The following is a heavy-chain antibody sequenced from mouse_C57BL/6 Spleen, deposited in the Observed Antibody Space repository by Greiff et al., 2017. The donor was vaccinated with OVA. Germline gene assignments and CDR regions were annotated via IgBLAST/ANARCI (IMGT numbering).Heavy chain of an antibody. CDR3: AREGTTVRGFAY. D-gene: IGHD1-1*01. Sequence: VQLQQSGPELVKPGASVKISCKASGYTFTDYYMNWVKQSHGKSLEWIGDINPNNGGTSYNQKFKGKATLTVDKSSSTAYMELRSLTSEDSAVYYCAREGTTVRGFAYWGQGTLVTVSA. CDR2: INPNNGGT. CDR1: GYTFTDYY. J-gene: IGHJ3*01. V-gene: IGHV1-26*01.